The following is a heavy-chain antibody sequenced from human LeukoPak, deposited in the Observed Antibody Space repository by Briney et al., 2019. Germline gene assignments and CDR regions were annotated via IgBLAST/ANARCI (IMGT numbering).Heavy chain of an antibody. V-gene: IGHV4-59*12. CDR1: GGSISSYY. D-gene: IGHD6-13*01. J-gene: IGHJ3*02. CDR3: AREKSRIAAAASIGFDI. CDR2: IYYSGST. Sequence: SETLSLTCTVSGGSISSYYWSWIRQPPGKGLEWIGYIYYSGSTNYNPSLKSRVTISVDTSKNQFSLKPSSVTAADTAVYYCAREKSRIAAAASIGFDIWGQGTMVTVSS.